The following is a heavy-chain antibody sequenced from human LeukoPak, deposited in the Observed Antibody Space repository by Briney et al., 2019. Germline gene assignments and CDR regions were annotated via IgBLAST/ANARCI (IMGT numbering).Heavy chain of an antibody. Sequence: PGGSLRLSCAASGFTFSTYAITWFRQGRGEGLEWVSAIRPDGDRTYYANSVRGRFTSSRDNSKDTVYLQINGLRVEDTAVYYCAREQSGTRGWYTVDYWGQGTLVTVSS. CDR1: GFTFSTYA. CDR2: IRPDGDRT. CDR3: AREQSGTRGWYTVDY. V-gene: IGHV3-23*01. J-gene: IGHJ4*02. D-gene: IGHD6-19*01.